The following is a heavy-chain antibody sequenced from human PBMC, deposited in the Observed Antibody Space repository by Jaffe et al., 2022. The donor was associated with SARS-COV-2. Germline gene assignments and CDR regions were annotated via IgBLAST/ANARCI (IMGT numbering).Heavy chain of an antibody. CDR2: ISGSGGST. Sequence: EVQLLESGGGLVQPGGSLRLSCAASGFTFSSYAMSWVRQAPGKGLEWVSAISGSGGSTYYADSVKGRFTISRDNSKNTLYLQMNSLRAEDTAVYYCAGHVGYCSGGSCRQHAYYYYGMDVWGQGTTVTVSS. CDR3: AGHVGYCSGGSCRQHAYYYYGMDV. CDR1: GFTFSSYA. J-gene: IGHJ6*02. V-gene: IGHV3-23*01. D-gene: IGHD2-15*01.